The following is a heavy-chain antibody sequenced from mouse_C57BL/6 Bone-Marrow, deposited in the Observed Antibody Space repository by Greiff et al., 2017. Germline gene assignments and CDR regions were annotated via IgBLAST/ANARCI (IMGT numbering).Heavy chain of an antibody. CDR2: INPGSGGT. CDR1: GYAFTHYL. D-gene: IGHD2-5*01. V-gene: IGHV1-54*01. CDR3: ERQTIVTRFAY. J-gene: IGHJ3*01. Sequence: QVQLQQPGAELVRPGTSVKVSCKASGYAFTHYLIEWVKLRPGQGLEWIGVINPGSGGTNYNEKFKGKATLTADKSSSTAYVQLSSLTSEYSAVYFCERQTIVTRFAYWGQGTLVTVSA.